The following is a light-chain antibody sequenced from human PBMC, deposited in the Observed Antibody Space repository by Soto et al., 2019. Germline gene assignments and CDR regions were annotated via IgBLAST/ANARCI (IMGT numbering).Light chain of an antibody. CDR2: DAS. CDR3: QQYGCSPRT. J-gene: IGKJ1*01. V-gene: IGKV1-5*01. CDR1: QSISSW. Sequence: DIQMTQSPSTLSATAGDRVTITCRASQSISSWLAWYQQKPGKAPKLLIYDASSLESGVPYRFSGSGSGTDFTLTITTLEPEDFAVYYCQQYGCSPRTFGLGTKVDIK.